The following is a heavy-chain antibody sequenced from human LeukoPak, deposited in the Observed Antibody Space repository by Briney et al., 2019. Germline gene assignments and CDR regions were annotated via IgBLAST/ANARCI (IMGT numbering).Heavy chain of an antibody. CDR2: IYSSGNP. CDR1: GGSLNSYF. Sequence: SETLSLTRTVPGGSLNSYFWSWIPPPAGRGLEGIGRIYSSGNPNHNPPLKGRVSMSVDTSKKQFSLTLTSVTAADRAVYYCARGGKATVVSMWGQGILVTASS. V-gene: IGHV4-4*07. D-gene: IGHD4-23*01. J-gene: IGHJ4*02. CDR3: ARGGKATVVSM.